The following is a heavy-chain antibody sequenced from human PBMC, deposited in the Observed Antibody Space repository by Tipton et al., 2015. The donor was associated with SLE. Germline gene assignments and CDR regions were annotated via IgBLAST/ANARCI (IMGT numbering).Heavy chain of an antibody. CDR3: VKGRNVVATANFDH. J-gene: IGHJ4*02. D-gene: IGHD5-12*01. V-gene: IGHV4-61*02. Sequence: TLSLTYTVSDDSISGSYYWSWIRQPAGKGLEWIGRISSTGITNYNPSLKSRVTISVDASKNQFSLKLNSVTAADTAVYYCVKGRNVVATANFDHWGQGTLVTVSS. CDR1: DDSISGSYY. CDR2: ISSTGIT.